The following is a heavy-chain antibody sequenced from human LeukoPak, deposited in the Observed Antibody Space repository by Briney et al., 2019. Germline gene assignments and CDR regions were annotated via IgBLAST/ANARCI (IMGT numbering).Heavy chain of an antibody. CDR2: IKEDGTEK. Sequence: QAGGSLRLSCAASGFTFSRFWMTWVRQAPGKGLEWVANIKEDGTEKYCVDSLKGRFSISRDNAKESLYLQMNSLRADDTAVYYCAREGYDLGAFDIWGQGTMVTVSS. CDR3: AREGYDLGAFDI. V-gene: IGHV3-7*03. J-gene: IGHJ3*02. D-gene: IGHD1-20*01. CDR1: GFTFSRFW.